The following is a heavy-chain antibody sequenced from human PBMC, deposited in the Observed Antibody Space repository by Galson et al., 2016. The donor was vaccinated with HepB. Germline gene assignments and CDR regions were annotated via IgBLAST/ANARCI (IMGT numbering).Heavy chain of an antibody. CDR3: MTDVGGWP. CDR1: GFTFSDYY. D-gene: IGHD6-19*01. Sequence: SLRLSCAASGFTFSDYYMSWIRQAPGEGLECVGRIKTNGDGATTDYAAPVKGRFTISRDDSYNTLFLQMNSLKIEDTAVYYCMTDVGGWPWGQGTLVSVSS. CDR2: IKTNGDGATT. V-gene: IGHV3-15*01. J-gene: IGHJ5*02.